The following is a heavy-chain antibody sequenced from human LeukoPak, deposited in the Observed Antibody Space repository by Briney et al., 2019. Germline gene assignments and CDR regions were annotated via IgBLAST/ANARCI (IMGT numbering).Heavy chain of an antibody. D-gene: IGHD6-13*01. Sequence: TGGSLRLSCAASGFTFSSYSMNWVRQAPGKGLEWVSYISSSSSTIYYADSVKGRFTISRDNAKNSLYVQMNSLRAEDTAVYYCARMQLVLGNWFDPWGQGTLVTVSS. CDR1: GFTFSSYS. V-gene: IGHV3-48*01. J-gene: IGHJ5*02. CDR2: ISSSSSTI. CDR3: ARMQLVLGNWFDP.